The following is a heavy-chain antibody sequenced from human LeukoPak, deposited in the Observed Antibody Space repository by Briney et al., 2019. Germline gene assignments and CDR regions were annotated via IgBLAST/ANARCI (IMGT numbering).Heavy chain of an antibody. CDR2: IYYSGSP. D-gene: IGHD1-1*01. CDR1: GGSLSNNNYY. Sequence: PSQTLSLTCTVSGGSLSNNNYYWAWIRQPPGKGLECIGSIYYSGSPYSNPSLQSRVTISVDTSRIQWALRLSSGTAADTAVYYCATWRTAKTGFDYWGQGTLVSVSS. J-gene: IGHJ4*02. V-gene: IGHV4-39*01. CDR3: ATWRTAKTGFDY.